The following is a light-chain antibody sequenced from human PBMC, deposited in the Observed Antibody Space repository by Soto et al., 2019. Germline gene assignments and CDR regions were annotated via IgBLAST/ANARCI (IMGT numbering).Light chain of an antibody. CDR3: QQYNSWPPGIT. V-gene: IGKV3D-15*01. J-gene: IGKJ4*01. CDR2: GAS. CDR1: QSVSSN. Sequence: ETVMTQSPATLSVSPGERATISCRASQSVSSNLAWYQQKPGQPPRLLIYGASARATDIPARFSGSGSGTEFTLTISSPQSEDFAMYYCQQYNSWPPGITFGGGTKVQIK.